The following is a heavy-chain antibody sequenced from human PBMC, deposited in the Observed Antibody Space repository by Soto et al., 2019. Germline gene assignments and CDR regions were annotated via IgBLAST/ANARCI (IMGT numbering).Heavy chain of an antibody. CDR2: INAGNGNT. Sequence: ASVKVSCKASGYTFTGYAMDWVRQAPGQRLEWMGWINAGNGNTKYSQKFQGRVTITRDTSASTAYMELSSLRSEDTAVYYCARDLGFPTWFDPWGQGTLVTVSS. CDR1: GYTFTGYA. V-gene: IGHV1-3*01. CDR3: ARDLGFPTWFDP. D-gene: IGHD3-16*01. J-gene: IGHJ5*02.